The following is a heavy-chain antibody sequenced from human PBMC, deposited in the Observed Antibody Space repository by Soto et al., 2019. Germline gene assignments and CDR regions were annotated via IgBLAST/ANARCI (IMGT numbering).Heavy chain of an antibody. D-gene: IGHD6-13*01. J-gene: IGHJ5*02. CDR1: DGSFSGYY. V-gene: IGHV4-34*01. Sequence: QAQLQQWGAGLLKPSETLSLTCAVSDGSFSGYYWSWIRQPPGKGLEWIGEINHVGNTNYNPSLKCRVTISVDPSKKRFSLNLSSVTAADTAVYYCASGIRGVGAAGAGAWFDPWGQGTLVTVSS. CDR2: INHVGNT. CDR3: ASGIRGVGAAGAGAWFDP.